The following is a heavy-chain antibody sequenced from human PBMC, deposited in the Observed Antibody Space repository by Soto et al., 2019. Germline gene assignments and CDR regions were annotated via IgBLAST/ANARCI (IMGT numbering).Heavy chain of an antibody. J-gene: IGHJ4*02. D-gene: IGHD6-19*01. CDR1: GFTFSSYA. CDR3: AKRTSRWYFDY. CDR2: ISGSGDST. Sequence: GSLRLSCAASGFTFSSYAMSWVRQAPGKGLEWVSVISGSGDSTYYADSVKGRFTISRDNSKNTLYLQMNSLRAEDTAVYYCAKRTSRWYFDYWGEGTLVTVSS. V-gene: IGHV3-23*01.